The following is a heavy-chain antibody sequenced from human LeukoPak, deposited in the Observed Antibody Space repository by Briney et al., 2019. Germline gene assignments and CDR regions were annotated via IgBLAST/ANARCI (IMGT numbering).Heavy chain of an antibody. V-gene: IGHV3-30-3*01. J-gene: IGHJ4*02. CDR1: GFTFTIHA. CDR2: TDGTNK. D-gene: IGHD2-21*01. CDR3: AKDLIAGPPDYFDY. Sequence: GGSLRLSCAASGFTFTIHAVHWVRQAPGKGLEWVAVTDGTNKIYSDSVRGRFTISGDTSKNTIYLRMNSLRPEDTAMYYCAKDLIAGPPDYFDYWGQGTLVPVSS.